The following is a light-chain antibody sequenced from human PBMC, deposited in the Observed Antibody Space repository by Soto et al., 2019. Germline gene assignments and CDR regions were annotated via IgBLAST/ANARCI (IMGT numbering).Light chain of an antibody. Sequence: QSVLTQPPSVSAAPGQKVTISCSGSSSNIGGNSVSWYQQLPGTAPKLLIYEVSNRPSGVSNRFSGSKSGNTASLTISGLQAEDEADYYCSSYTSSDTRVFGTGTKVTVL. CDR1: SSNIGGNS. CDR3: SSYTSSDTRV. CDR2: EVS. J-gene: IGLJ1*01. V-gene: IGLV2-14*01.